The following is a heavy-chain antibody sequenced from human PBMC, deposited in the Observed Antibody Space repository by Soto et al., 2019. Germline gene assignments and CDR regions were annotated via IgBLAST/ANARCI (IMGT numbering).Heavy chain of an antibody. J-gene: IGHJ6*03. CDR2: IFSHVEK. CDR1: GFSLASGKVG. CDR3: AQILFGRSVAGGYFYMDV. V-gene: IGHV2-26*01. D-gene: IGHD6-19*01. Sequence: HVTLKESGPVLVKPTETLTLTCTVSGFSLASGKVGVTCIRQPPGKALEWLAHIFSHVEKSYRTSLKDTLTLTEVTCNSQVVLTMTNVDPVATATYYCAQILFGRSVAGGYFYMDVWGKGTTVNVSS.